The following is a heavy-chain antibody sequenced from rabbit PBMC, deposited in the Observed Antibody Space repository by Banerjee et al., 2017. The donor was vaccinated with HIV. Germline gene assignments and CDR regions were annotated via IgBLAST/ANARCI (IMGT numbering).Heavy chain of an antibody. J-gene: IGHJ4*01. CDR3: ARDMGVAAGYYFNL. V-gene: IGHV1S7*01. Sequence: QLVESGGGLVQPGGSLKLSCKASGFDFGTYYMSWVRQAPGKGLEWIGYIDPVFAIAVYASWVNGRFTISSHNAQNTLYLQLNSLTAADTATYFCARDMGVAAGYYFNLWGQGTLVTVS. CDR2: IDPVFAIA. CDR1: GFDFGTYY. D-gene: IGHD4-1*01.